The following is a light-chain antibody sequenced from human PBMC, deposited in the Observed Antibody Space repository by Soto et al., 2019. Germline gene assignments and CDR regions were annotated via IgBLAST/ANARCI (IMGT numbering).Light chain of an antibody. V-gene: IGLV1-44*01. CDR2: EVS. J-gene: IGLJ1*01. CDR3: SSYAGSNRV. Sequence: QSVVTQPPSASGTPGQRVTISCSGSSSNIGSNAVHWYQQLPGTPPKLMIYEVSKRPSGVPDRFSGSKSGNTASLTVSGLQAEDEADYYCSSYAGSNRVFGTGTKLTVL. CDR1: SSNIGSNA.